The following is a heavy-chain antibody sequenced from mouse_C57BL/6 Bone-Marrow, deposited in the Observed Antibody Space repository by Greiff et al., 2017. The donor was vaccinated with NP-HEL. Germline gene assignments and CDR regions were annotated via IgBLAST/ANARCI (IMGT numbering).Heavy chain of an antibody. J-gene: IGHJ2*01. V-gene: IGHV2-2*01. Sequence: VQLVESGPGLVQPSPSLSITCTVSGFSLTSYGVHWVRQSPGKGLEWLGVIWSGGSTDSNAAFISRLSISKDNSTSQVFFKMNSLQADDTAIYYCATTYYFDYWGQGTTLTVSS. CDR1: GFSLTSYG. CDR3: ATTYYFDY. CDR2: IWSGGST.